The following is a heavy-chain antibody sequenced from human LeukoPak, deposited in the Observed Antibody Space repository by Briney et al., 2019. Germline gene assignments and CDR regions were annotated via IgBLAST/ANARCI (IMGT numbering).Heavy chain of an antibody. V-gene: IGHV1-8*03. D-gene: IGHD1-26*01. J-gene: IGHJ4*02. CDR3: AKDLEPQLVGAADY. Sequence: ASVKVSCKASGYTFTRYDINWVRQATGQGLEWMGWMNPKSGNTGHAQKFQGRVTITRDTSISTVYMELSSLRSEDTAVYYCAKDLEPQLVGAADYWGQGTLVTVSS. CDR2: MNPKSGNT. CDR1: GYTFTRYD.